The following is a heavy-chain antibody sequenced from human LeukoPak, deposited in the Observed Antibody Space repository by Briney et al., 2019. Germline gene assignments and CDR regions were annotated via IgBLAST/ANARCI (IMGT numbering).Heavy chain of an antibody. CDR2: INTNTGNP. D-gene: IGHD6-13*01. J-gene: IGHJ5*02. CDR1: GYTFTSYA. V-gene: IGHV7-4-1*02. Sequence: ASVKVSCKASGYTFTSYAMNWVRQAPGQGLEWMGWINTNTGNPTYAQGFTGRFVFSLDTSVSTTYLQISSLKAEDTAVYYCARDGPRGSSWPYNWFDPWGQGTLVTVSS. CDR3: ARDGPRGSSWPYNWFDP.